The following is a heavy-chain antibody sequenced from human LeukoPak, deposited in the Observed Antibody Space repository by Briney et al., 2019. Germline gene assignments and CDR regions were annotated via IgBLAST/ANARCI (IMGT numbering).Heavy chain of an antibody. CDR1: GFTFSSYW. Sequence: PGGSLRLSCAASGFTFSSYWMSWVRQAPGKGLEWVANIKQDGSEKYYVDSVKGRFTISRDNAKNSLYLQMNSLRAEDTAVSYCASYDSSLTNAFDIWGQGTMVTVSS. V-gene: IGHV3-7*01. J-gene: IGHJ3*02. CDR2: IKQDGSEK. D-gene: IGHD3-22*01. CDR3: ASYDSSLTNAFDI.